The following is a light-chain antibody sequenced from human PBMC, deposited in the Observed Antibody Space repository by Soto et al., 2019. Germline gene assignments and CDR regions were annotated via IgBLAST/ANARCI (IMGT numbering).Light chain of an antibody. J-gene: IGLJ1*01. CDR2: DVS. Sequence: ASGSRVHVECINISYKGTSSDVGGYNYVSWYQHHPGKAPKLIIYDVSNRPSGVSNPFSGSKSGNTASLTISGLQPEDEADYYCSSYTTSNTRQIVFGTGTKVTVL. V-gene: IGLV2-14*03. CDR1: SSDVGGYNY. CDR3: SSYTTSNTRQIV.